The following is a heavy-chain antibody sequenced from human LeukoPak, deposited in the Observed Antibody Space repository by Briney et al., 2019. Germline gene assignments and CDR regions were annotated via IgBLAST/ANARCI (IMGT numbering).Heavy chain of an antibody. Sequence: GESLKISCKGPGYSFTSYWIGWVRQMPGKGLEWMGIIYPGDSDTRYSPSFQGQVTISADKSISTAYLQWSSLKASDTAMYYCARQGCSSTSCYNWFDPWGQGTLVTVSS. D-gene: IGHD2-2*01. V-gene: IGHV5-51*01. CDR1: GYSFTSYW. J-gene: IGHJ5*02. CDR2: IYPGDSDT. CDR3: ARQGCSSTSCYNWFDP.